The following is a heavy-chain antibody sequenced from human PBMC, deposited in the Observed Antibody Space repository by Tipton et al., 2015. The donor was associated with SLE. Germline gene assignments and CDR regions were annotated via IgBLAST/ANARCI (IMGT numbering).Heavy chain of an antibody. J-gene: IGHJ3*02. CDR1: GGSISNYY. Sequence: TLSLTCTVSGGSISNYYWNWIRQLPGKGLEWIGYIYYSGSTNYNPSLKSRVTISVDTSKNQFSLKLSSVTAADTAVYYCARKRGGYCSSTSCYGDAFDSWGHGKMVNLSS. V-gene: IGHV4-59*01. CDR2: IYYSGST. CDR3: ARKRGGYCSSTSCYGDAFDS. D-gene: IGHD2-2*01.